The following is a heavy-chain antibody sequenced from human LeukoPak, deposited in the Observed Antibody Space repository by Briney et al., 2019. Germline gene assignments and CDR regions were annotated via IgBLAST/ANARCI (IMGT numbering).Heavy chain of an antibody. CDR1: GYTFTSYG. J-gene: IGHJ4*02. CDR3: ARADSPSRDGYNYGVDY. V-gene: IGHV1-18*01. CDR2: ISAYNGNT. D-gene: IGHD5-24*01. Sequence: GASVKVSCKASGYTFTSYGISWVRQAAGQGLEWMGWISAYNGNTNYAQKLQGRVTMTTDTSTSTAYMELRSLRSDDTAVYYCARADSPSRDGYNYGVDYWGQGTLVTVSS.